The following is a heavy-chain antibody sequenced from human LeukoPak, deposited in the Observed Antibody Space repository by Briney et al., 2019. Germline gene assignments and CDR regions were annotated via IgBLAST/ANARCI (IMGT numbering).Heavy chain of an antibody. CDR1: GGSINDYY. CDR3: AREYCSGGSCSWFDP. D-gene: IGHD2-15*01. J-gene: IGHJ5*02. Sequence: SETLSLTCTVSGGSINDYYWSWIRQSPGKGLEWIGYIYSSGSADYNPSLKSRVTISVDTSKNQFSLKLSSVTAADTAVYYCAREYCSGGSCSWFDPWGQGTLVTVSS. CDR2: IYSSGSA. V-gene: IGHV4-59*01.